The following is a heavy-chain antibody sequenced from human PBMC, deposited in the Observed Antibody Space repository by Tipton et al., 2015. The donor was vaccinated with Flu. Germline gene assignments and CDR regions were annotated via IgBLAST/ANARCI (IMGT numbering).Heavy chain of an antibody. V-gene: IGHV4-38-2*02. Sequence: TLSLTCIVSGDSISSDYYWAWIRQPPGKGLEWIGNIFHTGSTYYNPSLQSRVVISVNKSKNQFSLKLSSVTAADTAVYYCARHGREFFYGSGTDYWGQGTLVTVSS. CDR3: ARHGREFFYGSGTDY. CDR2: IFHTGST. D-gene: IGHD3-10*01. J-gene: IGHJ4*01. CDR1: GDSISSDYY.